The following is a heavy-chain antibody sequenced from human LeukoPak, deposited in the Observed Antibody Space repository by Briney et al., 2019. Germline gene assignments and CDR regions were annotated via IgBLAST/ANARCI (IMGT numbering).Heavy chain of an antibody. J-gene: IGHJ3*02. CDR2: ISSNGGST. V-gene: IGHV3-64*01. CDR1: GFTFSSYA. D-gene: IGHD7-27*01. Sequence: GGSLRLSFAASGFTFSSYAMHWVRQAPGKGLEYVSAISSNGGSTYYANSVKGRFTISRDNSKNTLYLQMGSLRAEDMAVYYCARVGKSDAFDIWGQGSMVTVSS. CDR3: ARVGKSDAFDI.